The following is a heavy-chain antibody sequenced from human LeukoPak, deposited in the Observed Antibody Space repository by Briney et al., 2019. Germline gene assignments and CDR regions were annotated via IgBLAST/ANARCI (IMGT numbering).Heavy chain of an antibody. V-gene: IGHV1-8*01. CDR3: ARGWAIAAARDY. J-gene: IGHJ4*02. CDR2: MNPNSGNT. CDR1: GYTFTRYT. Sequence: GASVKVSCKGSGYTFTRYTMNWVRQAPGHGLEWLGWMNPNSGNTGYAQKFQGRVTMTRNTSISTAYMELSSLRSEDTAVYYCARGWAIAAARDYWGQGTLVTVSS. D-gene: IGHD6-13*01.